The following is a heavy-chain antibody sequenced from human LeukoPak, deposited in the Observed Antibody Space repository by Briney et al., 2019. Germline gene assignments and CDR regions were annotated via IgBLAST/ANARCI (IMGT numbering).Heavy chain of an antibody. J-gene: IGHJ4*02. CDR2: ISSSSTFI. Sequence: GGSLRLSCAASGFSFSSYSMNWVRQAPGKGLEWVSSISSSSTFISYADSVKGRFTISRDNAKNSLYLQMNSLTAEDTAVYYCARDRSVAGTVDYWGQGTLVTVSS. CDR1: GFSFSSYS. V-gene: IGHV3-21*01. D-gene: IGHD6-19*01. CDR3: ARDRSVAGTVDY.